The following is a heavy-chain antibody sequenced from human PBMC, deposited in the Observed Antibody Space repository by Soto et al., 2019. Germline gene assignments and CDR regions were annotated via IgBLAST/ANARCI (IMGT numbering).Heavy chain of an antibody. CDR3: ASMVDVPYYYYGMDL. CDR1: GYTFSRSG. J-gene: IGHJ6*02. Sequence: QVQLVQSGAEVKKPGASVKVSCKASGYTFSRSGISWVRQAPGQGLEWTGWINGYNGKTNYTQKMQGRITMTTDTPTCTPYMVLISLRSDDTSLYSFASMVDVPYYYYGMDLWGLGTTVIVSS. V-gene: IGHV1-18*01. CDR2: INGYNGKT. D-gene: IGHD2-15*01.